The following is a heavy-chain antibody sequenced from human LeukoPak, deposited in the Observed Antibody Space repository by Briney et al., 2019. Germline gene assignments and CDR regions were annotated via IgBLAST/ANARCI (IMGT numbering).Heavy chain of an antibody. CDR2: ISSTVIKT. CDR1: AFTFSNYA. V-gene: IGHV3-23*01. CDR3: AKGTVRFLEWSQRGYFDY. J-gene: IGHJ4*02. D-gene: IGHD3-3*01. Sequence: PGVSLRLSCAASAFTFSNYAMTWVRQAPGKGLEWVSSISSTVIKTYNADSVKGRFTISRDNSKNTLYLQMNSLRADDTAIYYCAKGTVRFLEWSQRGYFDYWGQGILITVSS.